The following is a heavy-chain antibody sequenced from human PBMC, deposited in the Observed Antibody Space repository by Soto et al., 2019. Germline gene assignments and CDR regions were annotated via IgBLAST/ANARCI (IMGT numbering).Heavy chain of an antibody. CDR2: INPNSGGT. V-gene: IGHV1-2*04. CDR1: GYTFTGYY. J-gene: IGHJ6*02. Sequence: QVQLVQSGAEVKKPGASVKVSCKASGYTFTGYYMHWVRQAPGQGLEWMGWINPNSGGTNYAQKFQGWVTMTRDTSISIAYMELSRLRSDDTAVYYCARGLKETDYYYGMDIWGQGTTVTVSS. CDR3: ARGLKETDYYYGMDI.